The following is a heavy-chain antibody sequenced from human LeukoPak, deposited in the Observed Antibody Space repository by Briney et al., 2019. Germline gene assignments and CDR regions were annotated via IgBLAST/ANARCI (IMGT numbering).Heavy chain of an antibody. V-gene: IGHV1-46*01. CDR1: GYTFTSYY. D-gene: IGHD4-17*01. Sequence: ASVKVCCKASGYTFTSYYMHWVRQAPGQGLEWMGIINPSGGSTSYAQKFQGRFTMTRDMSTSTVYMELSSLRSEDTAVYYCARGGYGEPTSFDPWGQGTLVTVSS. J-gene: IGHJ5*02. CDR2: INPSGGST. CDR3: ARGGYGEPTSFDP.